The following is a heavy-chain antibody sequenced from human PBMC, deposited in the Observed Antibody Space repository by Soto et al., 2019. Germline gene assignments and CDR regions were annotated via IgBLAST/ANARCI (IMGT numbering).Heavy chain of an antibody. D-gene: IGHD3-3*01. Sequence: SETLSLTCTVSGGSISSYYWSWIRQPPGKGLEWIGYIYYSGSTNYNPSLKSRVTISVDTSKNQFSLKLSSVTAADTAVYYCARVRAYDFWSGYYQASAMGYYIAGWAKGTSVTVSS. J-gene: IGHJ6*03. CDR3: ARVRAYDFWSGYYQASAMGYYIAG. CDR2: IYYSGST. CDR1: GGSISSYY. V-gene: IGHV4-59*01.